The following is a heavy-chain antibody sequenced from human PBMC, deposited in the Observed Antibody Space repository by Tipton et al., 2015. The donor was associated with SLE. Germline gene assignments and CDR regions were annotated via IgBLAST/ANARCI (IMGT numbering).Heavy chain of an antibody. V-gene: IGHV4-38-2*01. Sequence: TLSLTCAVSGLSISSAYYWGWIRQPPGKGLEWIGSIYHSGDTYYNPSLKSRVTISVDTSKNELSLRMTSVTAADTAVYYCATWIAAAGNDAFDIWGQGTMVTVSS. CDR1: GLSISSAYY. CDR2: IYHSGDT. D-gene: IGHD6-13*01. CDR3: ATWIAAAGNDAFDI. J-gene: IGHJ3*02.